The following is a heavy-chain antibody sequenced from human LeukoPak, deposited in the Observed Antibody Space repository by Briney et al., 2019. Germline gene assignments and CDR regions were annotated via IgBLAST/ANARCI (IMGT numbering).Heavy chain of an antibody. Sequence: GGSLRLSCAASGFTFSSYAMSWVRQAPGKGLEWVSAISGSGGSTYYADPVKGRFTISRDNSKNTLYLQMNSLRAEDTAVYYCAKDHSWSGRDSNLDVWGKGTTVTVSS. CDR2: ISGSGGST. CDR1: GFTFSSYA. D-gene: IGHD3-3*01. CDR3: AKDHSWSGRDSNLDV. J-gene: IGHJ6*04. V-gene: IGHV3-23*01.